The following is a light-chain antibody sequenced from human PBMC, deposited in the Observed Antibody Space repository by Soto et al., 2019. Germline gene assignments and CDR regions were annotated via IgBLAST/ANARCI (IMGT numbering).Light chain of an antibody. CDR3: MPRTHWPPGT. J-gene: IGKJ2*01. CDR1: HSLMYSDGISY. CDR2: KVS. Sequence: DVVMTQSPLSLPVTLGQPASISCRSSHSLMYSDGISYLSWFQQRPGQSPRRLIYKVSNRDSWVPDRFRGSGSGTEFTLKISRVEADEVGVYYCMPRTHWPPGTLGQRTKLEIK. V-gene: IGKV2-30*01.